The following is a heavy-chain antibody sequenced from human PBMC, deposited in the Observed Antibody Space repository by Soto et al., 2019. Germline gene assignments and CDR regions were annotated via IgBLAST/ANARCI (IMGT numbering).Heavy chain of an antibody. CDR1: GGTFNNYA. V-gene: IGHV1-69*12. CDR2: IIPIFGTA. D-gene: IGHD6-6*01. Sequence: QVQLVQSGADVKKPGSSVKVSCKASGGTFNNYAISWVRQAPGQGLEWVGGIIPIFGTADYAQKFQGRVTITADESTSTAYMELSSLRSEDTAVYYSVRVAISSSSSYWGQGTLVTVSS. J-gene: IGHJ4*02. CDR3: VRVAISSSSSY.